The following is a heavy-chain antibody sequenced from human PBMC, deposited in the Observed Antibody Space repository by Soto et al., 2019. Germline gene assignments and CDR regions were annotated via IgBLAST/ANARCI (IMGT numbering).Heavy chain of an antibody. CDR2: IIPIFGTA. J-gene: IGHJ6*02. Sequence: VASVKVSCKASGGTFSSYAISWVRQAPGQGLEWMGGIIPIFGTANYAQKFQGRVTITADESTSTAYMELSSLRSEDTAVYYCARGLAARPDYYYGMDVWGQGTTVTVSS. V-gene: IGHV1-69*13. CDR1: GGTFSSYA. D-gene: IGHD6-6*01. CDR3: ARGLAARPDYYYGMDV.